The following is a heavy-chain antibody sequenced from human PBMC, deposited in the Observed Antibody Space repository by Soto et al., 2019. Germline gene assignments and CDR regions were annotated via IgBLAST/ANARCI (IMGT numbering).Heavy chain of an antibody. CDR3: ARVGIGVAVDWFDP. CDR1: GFTFSSYS. V-gene: IGHV3-21*01. D-gene: IGHD6-19*01. Sequence: GGSLRLSCAASGFTFSSYSMNWVRQAPGKGLEWVSSISSSSSYIYYADSVKGRFTISRDNAKNSLYLQMNSLRAEDTAVYYCARVGIGVAVDWFDPWGQGTLVTVSS. J-gene: IGHJ5*02. CDR2: ISSSSSYI.